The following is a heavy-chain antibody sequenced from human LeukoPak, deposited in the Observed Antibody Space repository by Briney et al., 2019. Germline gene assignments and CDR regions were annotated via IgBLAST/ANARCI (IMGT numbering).Heavy chain of an antibody. J-gene: IGHJ4*02. CDR1: GFTFSNYW. CDR3: AAGAGWLIDW. Sequence: PGRSLRLSCAASGFTFSNYWMNWVRQAPGKGMEWVAIIEKDGSEILYVDSVKGRFTISRDNAKNSLYLQMNSLRAEDTAVYYCAAGAGWLIDWWGQGTLVTVSS. D-gene: IGHD6-19*01. CDR2: IEKDGSEI. V-gene: IGHV3-7*01.